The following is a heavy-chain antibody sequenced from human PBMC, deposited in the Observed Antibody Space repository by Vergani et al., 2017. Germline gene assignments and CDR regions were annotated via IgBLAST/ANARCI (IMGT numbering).Heavy chain of an antibody. D-gene: IGHD3-22*01. Sequence: QVQLVQSGSELKKPGASVKVSCKASGYTFTSYAMNWVRQAPGQGLEWMGWINPNSGGTNYAQKFQGRVTMTRDTSISTAYMELSRLRSDDTAVYYCARGGGYYYVLLDYWGQGTLVTVFS. CDR1: GYTFTSYA. CDR3: ARGGGYYYVLLDY. J-gene: IGHJ4*02. CDR2: INPNSGGT. V-gene: IGHV1-2*02.